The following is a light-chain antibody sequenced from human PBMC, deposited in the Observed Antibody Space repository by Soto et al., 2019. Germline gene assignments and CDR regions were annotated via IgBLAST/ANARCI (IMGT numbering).Light chain of an antibody. Sequence: QSALTQPASVSGSLGQSITMSCTGTSTDVGGYNFVSWYQQHPDKAPKLLIYDVSKRPSGVPDRFSGSKSGNTASLTISGLQAEDEADYYCCSYAGSYTFVFGTGTKLTVL. CDR2: DVS. CDR3: CSYAGSYTFV. J-gene: IGLJ1*01. V-gene: IGLV2-11*01. CDR1: STDVGGYNF.